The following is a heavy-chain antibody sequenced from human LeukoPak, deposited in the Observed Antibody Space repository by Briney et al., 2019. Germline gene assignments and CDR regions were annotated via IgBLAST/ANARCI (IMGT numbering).Heavy chain of an antibody. V-gene: IGHV4-39*01. D-gene: IGHD5-24*01. CDR2: IYYSGST. CDR1: GGSISSSSYY. CDR3: ARHVGLQFGYYFDY. Sequence: SETLSLTCTVSGGSISSSSYYWGWIRQPPGKGLEWIGSIYYSGSTYYNPSLKSRVTKSVDTSKNQFSLKLSSVTAADTAVYYCARHVGLQFGYYFDYWGQGTLVTVSS. J-gene: IGHJ4*02.